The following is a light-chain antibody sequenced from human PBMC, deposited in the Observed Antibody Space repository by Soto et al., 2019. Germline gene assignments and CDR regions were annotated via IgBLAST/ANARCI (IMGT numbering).Light chain of an antibody. V-gene: IGKV3-20*01. Sequence: EIVLTQSPGTLSLSPGERATLSCRASQSVSSNYLAWYQQKPGQAPRLLIYGASTRATGIPDRFSGSGSGTDFTLTIRRLEPEDLAVYYCQQYDTSLGLTFGGGTKLAIK. CDR3: QQYDTSLGLT. J-gene: IGKJ4*01. CDR2: GAS. CDR1: QSVSSNY.